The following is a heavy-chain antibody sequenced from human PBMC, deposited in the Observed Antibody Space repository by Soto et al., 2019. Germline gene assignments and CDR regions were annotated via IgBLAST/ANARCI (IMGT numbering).Heavy chain of an antibody. CDR2: IYYSGST. D-gene: IGHD6-6*01. V-gene: IGHV4-31*03. J-gene: IGHJ5*02. Sequence: PSETLSLTCTVSGGSISSGGYYWSWSRQHPGKGLEWIGYIYYSGSTYFNPSLKSRLTISVDTSKNKFSLQLSSVTAADTAVYYCARAGHSSSPEGANWFDPWGQGTLVTVSS. CDR1: GGSISSGGYY. CDR3: ARAGHSSSPEGANWFDP.